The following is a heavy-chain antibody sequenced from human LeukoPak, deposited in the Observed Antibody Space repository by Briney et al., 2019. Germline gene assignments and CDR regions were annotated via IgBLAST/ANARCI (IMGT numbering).Heavy chain of an antibody. J-gene: IGHJ4*02. CDR2: INPNSGGT. V-gene: IGHV1-2*02. D-gene: IGHD6-13*01. CDR3: ARVDQQKYYFDY. CDR1: VYTFTVYY. Sequence: GASVTVSCKASVYTFTVYYMHWVRQAPGQGLEWMGWINPNSGGTNYAQKFQGRVTMTRDTSISTAYMELSRLRSDDTAVYYCARVDQQKYYFDYWGQGTLVTVSS.